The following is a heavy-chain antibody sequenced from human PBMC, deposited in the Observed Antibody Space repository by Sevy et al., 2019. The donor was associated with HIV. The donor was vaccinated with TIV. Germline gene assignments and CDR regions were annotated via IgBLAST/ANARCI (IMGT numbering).Heavy chain of an antibody. CDR2: IYHSGST. V-gene: IGHV4-38-2*02. J-gene: IGHJ5*02. CDR1: GYSISSGYY. Sequence: SETLSLTCAVSGYSISSGYYWGWIRQPPGKGLEWIGSIYHSGSTYYNPSLKSRLTISVDTSKNQFSLKLSSVTAADTAMYYCARDRIAAAGTGWFDPWGQGTLVTVSS. CDR3: ARDRIAAAGTGWFDP. D-gene: IGHD6-13*01.